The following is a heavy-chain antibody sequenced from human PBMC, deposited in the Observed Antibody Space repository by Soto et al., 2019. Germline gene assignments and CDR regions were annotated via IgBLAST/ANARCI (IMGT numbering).Heavy chain of an antibody. Sequence: GGSLRLSCAASGFTFSDYYMTWIRQAPGKGLEWVSYISSSGNSIYYADSVRGRYTVSRDNAKNSLFLQMNSLRAEDTAVYYCARRAAAGRSFDYWGLGTLVTVSS. V-gene: IGHV3-11*01. CDR2: ISSSGNSI. CDR3: ARRAAAGRSFDY. D-gene: IGHD6-13*01. J-gene: IGHJ4*02. CDR1: GFTFSDYY.